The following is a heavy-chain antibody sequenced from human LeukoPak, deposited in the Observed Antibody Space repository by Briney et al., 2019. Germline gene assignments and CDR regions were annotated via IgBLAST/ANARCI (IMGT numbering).Heavy chain of an antibody. J-gene: IGHJ5*02. CDR1: GFTFSSYG. V-gene: IGHV3-33*01. Sequence: QPGRSLRLSCAASGFTFSSYGMHWVRQAPGKGLEWVAVIWYDGSNKYYADSVKGRFTISRDNSKNTLYLQMNSLRAEDTAVYYCGRGGYWLDPWGQGTLVTVSS. CDR3: GRGGYWLDP. CDR2: IWYDGSNK.